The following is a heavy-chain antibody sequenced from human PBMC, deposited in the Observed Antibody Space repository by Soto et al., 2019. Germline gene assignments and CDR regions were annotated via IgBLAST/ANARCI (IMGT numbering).Heavy chain of an antibody. J-gene: IGHJ6*03. V-gene: IGHV1-46*03. Sequence: QVQLVQSGAEVKEPGASVKVSCKASGYTFTNYYIHWVRQAPGQGLAWMGIINPSGGITRYAQKLQGRVTVTRDTSTSTVYMELSSLRSEDTAVYYCVKGGSSTAYYYYMDVWGKGTTVTVSS. CDR3: VKGGSSTAYYYYMDV. CDR2: INPSGGIT. D-gene: IGHD2-2*01. CDR1: GYTFTNYY.